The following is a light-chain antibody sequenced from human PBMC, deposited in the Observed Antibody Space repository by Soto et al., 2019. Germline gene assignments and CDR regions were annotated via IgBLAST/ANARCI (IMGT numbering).Light chain of an antibody. CDR3: HVWDRTSNHYV. V-gene: IGLV3-21*02. J-gene: IGLJ1*01. CDR2: DDS. CDR1: NIGSKS. Sequence: SYELTQPPSVSVAPGQTVRVTCGGKNIGSKSVHWYQQKPGQAPVLVVYDDSDRPSRIPERFSGSNSGNTATLTISRVEAGDEAGYHCHVWDRTSNHYVFGSGTKVTVL.